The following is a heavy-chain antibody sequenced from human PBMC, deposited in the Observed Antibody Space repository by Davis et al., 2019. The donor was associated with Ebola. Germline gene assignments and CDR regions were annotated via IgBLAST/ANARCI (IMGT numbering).Heavy chain of an antibody. CDR1: GVSITTHF. CDR3: ARDTRPCGNDCYDDTFDM. D-gene: IGHD2-21*01. CDR2: IHHCGGA. Sequence: PSETLSLTCTVSGVSITTHFCSWIRQPAGKGLEWIGFIHHCGGANSNPALKSRVTFSIDTSKSQVSLKLTSVTAADTAVYYCARDTRPCGNDCYDDTFDMWGQGTVVIVSS. V-gene: IGHV4-59*11. J-gene: IGHJ3*02.